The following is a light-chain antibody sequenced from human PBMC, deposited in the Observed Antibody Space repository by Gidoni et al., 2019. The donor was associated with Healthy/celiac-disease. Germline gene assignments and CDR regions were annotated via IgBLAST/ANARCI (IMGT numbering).Light chain of an antibody. CDR2: DAS. V-gene: IGKV3-11*01. CDR3: QQRSNWPPWT. J-gene: IGKJ1*01. CDR1: QSVSSY. Sequence: IVLTQSPATLSLSPGERATLSCRASQSVSSYLAWYQQKPGQAPRLLIYDASNRATGITARFSGSGSGTDFTLTISSREPEDFAVYYCQQRSNWPPWTFGQGTKVEIK.